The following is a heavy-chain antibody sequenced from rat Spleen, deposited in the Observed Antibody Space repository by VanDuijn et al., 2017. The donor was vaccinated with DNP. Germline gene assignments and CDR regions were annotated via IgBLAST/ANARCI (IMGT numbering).Heavy chain of an antibody. V-gene: IGHV3-1*01. J-gene: IGHJ1*01. Sequence: EVQLQESGPGLVKPSQSLSLTCSVTGYSITSNYWGWIRKFPGNKMEWIGHISYSGNTSYNPSLKSRGSITRDTSKNQFFLQVNSVTTEDTATYYCARLDRYYGYTYWYFDFWGPGTMVTVSS. CDR2: ISYSGNT. CDR3: ARLDRYYGYTYWYFDF. CDR1: GYSITSNY. D-gene: IGHD1-9*01.